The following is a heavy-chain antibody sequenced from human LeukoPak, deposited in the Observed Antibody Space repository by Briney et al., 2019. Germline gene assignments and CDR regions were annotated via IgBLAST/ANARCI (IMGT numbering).Heavy chain of an antibody. Sequence: SQTLSLTCTVSGGSISSSSYYWSWIRQPPGKGLEWIGYIYYSGSTSYNPSLKSRVTISVDTSKEQFSLKLSSVTAADTAFYYCARYIVSYPHDAFDIWGQGTMVTVSS. CDR1: GGSISSSSYY. J-gene: IGHJ3*02. CDR3: ARYIVSYPHDAFDI. CDR2: IYYSGST. V-gene: IGHV4-61*01. D-gene: IGHD1-26*01.